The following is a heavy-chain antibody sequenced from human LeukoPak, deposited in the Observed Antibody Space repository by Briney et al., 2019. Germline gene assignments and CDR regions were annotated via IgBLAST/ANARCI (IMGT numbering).Heavy chain of an antibody. CDR3: ARGYYYDSVDAFDI. J-gene: IGHJ3*02. D-gene: IGHD3-22*01. Sequence: GGSLRLSCAASGFSFDDYAMYWVRQPPGKGLEWVSGISWNSGSIGYADSVKGRFTISRDNAKNSLYLEMNSLRAEDTAVYYCARGYYYDSVDAFDIWGQGTMVTVSS. CDR2: ISWNSGSI. V-gene: IGHV3-9*01. CDR1: GFSFDDYA.